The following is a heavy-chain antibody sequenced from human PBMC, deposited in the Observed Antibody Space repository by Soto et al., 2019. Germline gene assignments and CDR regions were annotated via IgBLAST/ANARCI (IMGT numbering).Heavy chain of an antibody. CDR3: ARDGGIAARHYYGMDV. Sequence: EVQLVESGGGLVKPGGSLRLSCTALAFPLSGHNLGWFRRAQGKGLGWVVRIRKKAENYSTEYAASVEGRFTISRDDSKNSLYLQMNSLKTDDTAVYYCARDGGIAARHYYGMDVWGQGTTVTVSS. CDR2: IRKKAENYST. V-gene: IGHV3-72*01. J-gene: IGHJ6*02. D-gene: IGHD6-6*01. CDR1: AFPLSGHN.